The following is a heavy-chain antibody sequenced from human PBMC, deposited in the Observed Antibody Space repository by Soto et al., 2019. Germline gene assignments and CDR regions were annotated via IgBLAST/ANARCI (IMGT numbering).Heavy chain of an antibody. J-gene: IGHJ6*02. CDR3: ARGDGYSSSWYGFYYYGMDV. CDR2: MNPNSGNT. V-gene: IGHV1-8*01. CDR1: GYTFTSYD. Sequence: ASVKVSCKASGYTFTSYDINWVRQATGQGLKRMGWMNPNSGNTGYAQKFQGRVTMTRNTSISTAYMELSSLRSEDTAVYYCARGDGYSSSWYGFYYYGMDVWGQGTTVTVSS. D-gene: IGHD6-13*01.